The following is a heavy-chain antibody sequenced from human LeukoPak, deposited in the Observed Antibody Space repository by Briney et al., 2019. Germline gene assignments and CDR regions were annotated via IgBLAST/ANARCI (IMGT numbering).Heavy chain of an antibody. CDR3: ARDSQLVYWYFDL. CDR2: IIPILGIA. Sequence: SVKVSCKASGGTFSSYAISWVRQAPGQGLEWMGRIIPILGIANYAQKFQGRVTITADKSTGTAYMELSSLRSEDTAVYYCARDSQLVYWYFDLWGRGTLVTVSS. CDR1: GGTFSSYA. V-gene: IGHV1-69*04. D-gene: IGHD5-24*01. J-gene: IGHJ2*01.